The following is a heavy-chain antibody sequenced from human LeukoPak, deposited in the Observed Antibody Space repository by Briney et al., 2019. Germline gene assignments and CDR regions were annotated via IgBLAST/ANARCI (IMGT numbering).Heavy chain of an antibody. CDR2: IYYSGST. D-gene: IGHD2-15*01. CDR3: ARVIEYCSGGSCYYWFDP. J-gene: IGHJ5*02. V-gene: IGHV4-59*01. Sequence: SETLSLTCTVSGGSISSYYWSWIRQPPGKGLEWIGYIYYSGSTNYNPSLTSRVTISVDTSKNQFSLKLSSVTAADTAVYYCARVIEYCSGGSCYYWFDPWGQGTLVTVSS. CDR1: GGSISSYY.